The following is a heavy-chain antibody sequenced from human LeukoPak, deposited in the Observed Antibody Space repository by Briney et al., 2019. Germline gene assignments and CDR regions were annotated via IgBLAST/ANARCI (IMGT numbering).Heavy chain of an antibody. Sequence: GESLRLSCAASGFIFGNYALMWLRQSPGKGLEWVSAIRGSGGGTFYADSVKGRFTISRDNSKNTLYLQMNGLRAEDTAVYYCARDPNGDYIGAFDMWGRGTLVTVSS. CDR1: GFIFGNYA. V-gene: IGHV3-23*01. CDR2: IRGSGGGT. D-gene: IGHD4-17*01. J-gene: IGHJ3*02. CDR3: ARDPNGDYIGAFDM.